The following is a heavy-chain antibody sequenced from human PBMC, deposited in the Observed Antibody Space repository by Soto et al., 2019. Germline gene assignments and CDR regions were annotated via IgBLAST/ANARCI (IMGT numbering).Heavy chain of an antibody. J-gene: IGHJ6*04. Sequence: SETLSLTCTVSGGSISSYYWSWIRQPPGKGLEWIGYIYYSGSTNYNPSLKSRVTISVDTSKNQFSLKLSSVTAADTAVYYCAAWGYNWNDAGVKPLDVWGKGTTVTVSS. CDR3: AAWGYNWNDAGVKPLDV. D-gene: IGHD1-20*01. V-gene: IGHV4-59*01. CDR2: IYYSGST. CDR1: GGSISSYY.